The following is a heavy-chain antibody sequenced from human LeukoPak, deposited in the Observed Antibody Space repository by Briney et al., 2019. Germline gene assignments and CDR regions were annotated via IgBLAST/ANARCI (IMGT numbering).Heavy chain of an antibody. D-gene: IGHD6-13*01. CDR3: ARELGIAAAGTYYMDV. Sequence: SETLSLTCTVSGGSISSYYWSWIRQPAGKGLEWIGRIYTSGSANYNPSLKSRVTMSVDTSKNQFSLKLSSVTAADTAVYYCARELGIAAAGTYYMDVWGKGTTVTVSS. V-gene: IGHV4-4*07. J-gene: IGHJ6*03. CDR2: IYTSGSA. CDR1: GGSISSYY.